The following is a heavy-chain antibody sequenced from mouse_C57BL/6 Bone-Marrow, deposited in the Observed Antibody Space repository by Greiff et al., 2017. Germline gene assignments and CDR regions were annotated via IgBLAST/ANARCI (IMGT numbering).Heavy chain of an antibody. Sequence: QVQLQQPGAELVKPGASVKLSCKASGYTFTSYWMHWVKQRPGQGLEWIGMIHPNSGSTNYNEKFKGKATLTVDTSSSTAYMQLSSLTSEDSAVYYCARPYYSNYWYFDVWGTGTTVTVSS. D-gene: IGHD2-5*01. V-gene: IGHV1-64*01. CDR3: ARPYYSNYWYFDV. CDR2: IHPNSGST. J-gene: IGHJ1*03. CDR1: GYTFTSYW.